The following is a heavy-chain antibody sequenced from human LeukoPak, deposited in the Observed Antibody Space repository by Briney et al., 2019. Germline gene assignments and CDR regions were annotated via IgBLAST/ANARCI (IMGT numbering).Heavy chain of an antibody. Sequence: TGGSLRLSCAASGFTFDDNAMHWVRQAPGKGLEWVALISGDGDSTYYADSVKGRFTISRDNSRNSLSLQMNSLRREDTALYYCAKAIGGGGSSWYYFDYWGQGSLVTVSS. J-gene: IGHJ4*02. CDR1: GFTFDDNA. CDR2: ISGDGDST. D-gene: IGHD6-13*01. V-gene: IGHV3-43*02. CDR3: AKAIGGGGSSWYYFDY.